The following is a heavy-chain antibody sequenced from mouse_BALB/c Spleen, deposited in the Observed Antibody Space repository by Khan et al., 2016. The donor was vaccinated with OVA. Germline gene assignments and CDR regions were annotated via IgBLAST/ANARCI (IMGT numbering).Heavy chain of an antibody. Sequence: VQLKESGPGLVAPSQSLSITCTISGFSLTNYGVHWVRQPPGKGLEWLVVIWSDGSTTYNSDLKSRLSIRKDNSKSQVFLKMNSLQIDDTAMYYCARQPYYHYYIMDYWGQGISVTVSS. J-gene: IGHJ4*01. CDR2: IWSDGST. CDR1: GFSLTNYG. CDR3: ARQPYYHYYIMDY. V-gene: IGHV2-6-1*01. D-gene: IGHD2-10*01.